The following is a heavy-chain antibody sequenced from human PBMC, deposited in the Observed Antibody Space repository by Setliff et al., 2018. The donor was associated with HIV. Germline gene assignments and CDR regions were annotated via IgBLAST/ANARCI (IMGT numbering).Heavy chain of an antibody. D-gene: IGHD6-13*01. Sequence: PSETLSLTCTVSGGSISSHSWSWVRQTPGKGLEWIGSISYSGSTNHNPSLKSRVTISIDTSKNQFSLKLTSVTSADTAVYFCARGLSSPFATGLWGQGTLVTVSS. V-gene: IGHV4-59*11. CDR2: ISYSGST. J-gene: IGHJ4*02. CDR1: GGSISSHS. CDR3: ARGLSSPFATGL.